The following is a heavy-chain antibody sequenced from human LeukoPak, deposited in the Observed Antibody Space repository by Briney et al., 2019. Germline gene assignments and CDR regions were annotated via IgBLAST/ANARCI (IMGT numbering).Heavy chain of an antibody. V-gene: IGHV3-23*01. D-gene: IGHD6-6*01. J-gene: IGHJ4*02. Sequence: GGSLRLSCAASGFTFSSYAMSWVRQVPGKGLEWVSVISGSGDNTYYADSVKGRLTISKDNSKNMLYLQMNSLRAEDTAVYYCAKWKYSNSGIDDYWGQGTLVTVSS. CDR3: AKWKYSNSGIDDY. CDR1: GFTFSSYA. CDR2: ISGSGDNT.